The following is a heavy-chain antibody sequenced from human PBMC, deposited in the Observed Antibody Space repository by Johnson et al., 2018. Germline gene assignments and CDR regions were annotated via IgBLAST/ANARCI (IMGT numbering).Heavy chain of an antibody. CDR3: VRDQFYAWDL. CDR2: ISWNTI. Sequence: VQLVESGGGLVQPGGSLRLSCAASGFTFNAYSFNWVRPAPGKGLEWLTYISWNTINYADSVKGRITSSRDSGQNSVHLQMNSRRDEDTAVYFCVRDQFYAWDLWGQGTMVTVSS. J-gene: IGHJ3*01. CDR1: GFTFNAYS. V-gene: IGHV3-48*02.